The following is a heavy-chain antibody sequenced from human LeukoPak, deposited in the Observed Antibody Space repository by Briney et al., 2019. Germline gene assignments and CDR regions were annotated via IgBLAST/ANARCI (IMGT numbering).Heavy chain of an antibody. D-gene: IGHD3-10*01. Sequence: SETLSLTCTVSGGSISSYYWSWIRQPPGKGLEWIGYIYYSGSTNYNPSLKSRVTISVDTSKNQFSLKLSSVTAADTAVYYCARDVRYYGSGRIDYWGQGTLVTVSS. CDR2: IYYSGST. CDR1: GGSISSYY. J-gene: IGHJ4*02. CDR3: ARDVRYYGSGRIDY. V-gene: IGHV4-59*01.